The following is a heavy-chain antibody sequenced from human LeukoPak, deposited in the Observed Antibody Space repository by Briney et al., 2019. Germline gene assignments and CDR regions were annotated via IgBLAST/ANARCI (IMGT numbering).Heavy chain of an antibody. J-gene: IGHJ3*02. V-gene: IGHV4-59*08. CDR1: GGSISSYY. Sequence: PSETLSLTCTVSGGSISSYYWSWIRQPPGKELEWIGYIYYSGNTNYNPSLGSRVTISVDTSKNHLSLRLTSVTAADTAIYYCARHPPRGQLGTALDIWGQGTMVTVSS. CDR3: ARHPPRGQLGTALDI. CDR2: IYYSGNT. D-gene: IGHD3-16*01.